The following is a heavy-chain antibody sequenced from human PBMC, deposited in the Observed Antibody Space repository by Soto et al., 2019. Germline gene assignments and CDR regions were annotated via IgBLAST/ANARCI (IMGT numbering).Heavy chain of an antibody. CDR2: IYYSGST. D-gene: IGHD6-19*01. V-gene: IGHV4-59*01. J-gene: IGHJ4*02. CDR1: GGPISSYY. Sequence: SETLSLTCTVSGGPISSYYWCWIRQPPGKGLEWIGYIYYSGSTNYNPSLKSRVTISVDTSKNQFSLKLSSVTAADTAVYYCARVRYSSGWLDYWGQGTLVTVSS. CDR3: ARVRYSSGWLDY.